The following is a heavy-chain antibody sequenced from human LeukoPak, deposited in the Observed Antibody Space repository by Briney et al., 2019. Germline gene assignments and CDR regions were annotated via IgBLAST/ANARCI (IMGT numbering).Heavy chain of an antibody. CDR2: ISGSGGST. Sequence: GGSLRLSCAASGFTFSSYAMSWVRQAPGKGLEWVSAISGSGGSTHYADSVKGRFTISRDNSKNTLYLQMNSLRAEDTAVYYCAKAQGGQWLSGAVDYWGQGTLVTVSS. D-gene: IGHD6-19*01. J-gene: IGHJ4*02. CDR1: GFTFSSYA. V-gene: IGHV3-23*01. CDR3: AKAQGGQWLSGAVDY.